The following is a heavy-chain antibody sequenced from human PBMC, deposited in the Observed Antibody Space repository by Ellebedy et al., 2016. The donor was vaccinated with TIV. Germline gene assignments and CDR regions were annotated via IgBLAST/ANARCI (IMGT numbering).Heavy chain of an antibody. J-gene: IGHJ3*02. V-gene: IGHV3-30-3*01. CDR3: ARVRADSSGWSDAFDI. Sequence: GESLKISXAASGFTFSSYAMHWVRQAPGKGLEWVAVISYDGSNKYYADSVKGRFTISRDNSKNTLYLQMNSLRAEDTAVYYCARVRADSSGWSDAFDIWGQGTMVTVSS. CDR2: ISYDGSNK. CDR1: GFTFSSYA. D-gene: IGHD6-19*01.